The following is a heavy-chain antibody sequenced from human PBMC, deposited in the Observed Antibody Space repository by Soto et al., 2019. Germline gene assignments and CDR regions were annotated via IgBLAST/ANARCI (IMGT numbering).Heavy chain of an antibody. CDR1: GYTFTNHG. CDR2: ISAFNGYA. Sequence: QVHLVQSGAEVKKPGAPVKVSCKASGYTFTNHGISWVRQTPGQGLEWMGWISAFNGYAEYEQDLQDRITMTIDTSTSTAYMELRRLTSDDTAIYYCASGVTIFGVCYAMDVWGQGTTVNVAS. D-gene: IGHD3-3*01. J-gene: IGHJ6*02. V-gene: IGHV1-18*01. CDR3: ASGVTIFGVCYAMDV.